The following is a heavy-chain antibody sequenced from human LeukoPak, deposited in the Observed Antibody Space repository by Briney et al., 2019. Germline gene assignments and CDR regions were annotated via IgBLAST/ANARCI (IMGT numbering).Heavy chain of an antibody. Sequence: PSETLSLTCTVSGGSISSGGYYWSWIRQPPGKGLEWIGYIYHRGSTYYNPSLKSRVTISVDRSKNQFSLKLSSVTAADTAVYYCASSYSSSSGPFDYWGQGTLVTVSS. CDR2: IYHRGST. D-gene: IGHD6-6*01. V-gene: IGHV4-30-2*01. CDR1: GGSISSGGYY. J-gene: IGHJ4*02. CDR3: ASSYSSSSGPFDY.